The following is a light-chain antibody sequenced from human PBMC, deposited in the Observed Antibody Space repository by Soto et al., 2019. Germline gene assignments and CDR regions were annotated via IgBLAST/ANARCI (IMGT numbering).Light chain of an antibody. V-gene: IGLV7-46*01. CDR3: LLSYIGVGV. CDR2: DTN. Sequence: QAVVTQEPSLTVSPGGTVTLTCASSTGAVTGRHYPYWFQQKPGQAPRTLIYDTNKKFSSTPVRFSASLLGDKAALTLSGARPEDEADYYCLLSYIGVGVFGGGTQLTVL. J-gene: IGLJ2*01. CDR1: TGAVTGRHY.